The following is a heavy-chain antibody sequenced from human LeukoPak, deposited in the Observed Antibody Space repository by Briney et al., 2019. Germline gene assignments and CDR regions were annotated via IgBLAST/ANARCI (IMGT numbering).Heavy chain of an antibody. V-gene: IGHV1-2*02. Sequence: ASVKVSCKASGYTFTGYYMHWVRQAPGQGLEWMGWINPNSGGTNYAQKFQGRVTMTRDTSISTAYMELSRLRSDDTAVYYCARVYSSGWSLFDYWGQGTLVTVSS. D-gene: IGHD6-19*01. CDR1: GYTFTGYY. CDR2: INPNSGGT. J-gene: IGHJ4*02. CDR3: ARVYSSGWSLFDY.